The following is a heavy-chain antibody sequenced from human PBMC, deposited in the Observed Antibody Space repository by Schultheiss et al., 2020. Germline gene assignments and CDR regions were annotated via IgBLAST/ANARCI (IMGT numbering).Heavy chain of an antibody. CDR2: ISGGGGYT. J-gene: IGHJ4*02. Sequence: GGSLRLSCAASGFTFSSYAMHWVRQAPGKGLEWVSAISGGGGYTYYADSVKGRFTISRDNAKNSLYLQMNSLRDEDTAVYYCARDSYDYVTRRIVVLDYWGQGTLVTVSS. CDR3: ARDSYDYVTRRIVVLDY. V-gene: IGHV3-21*01. CDR1: GFTFSSYA. D-gene: IGHD3-16*01.